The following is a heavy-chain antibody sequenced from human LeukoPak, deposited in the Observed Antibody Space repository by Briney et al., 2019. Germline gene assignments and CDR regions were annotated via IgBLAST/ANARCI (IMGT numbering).Heavy chain of an antibody. Sequence: SETLSLTCAVSGDSIRSSYWWGWIRQPAGKGLEWIGRIYTSGSTNYNPSLKSRVTMSVDTSKNQFSLKLSSVTAADTAVYYCARGSNRLLWFGELFDWGQGTLVTVSS. D-gene: IGHD3-10*01. V-gene: IGHV4-4*07. CDR2: IYTSGST. J-gene: IGHJ4*02. CDR3: ARGSNRLLWFGELFD. CDR1: GDSIRSSYW.